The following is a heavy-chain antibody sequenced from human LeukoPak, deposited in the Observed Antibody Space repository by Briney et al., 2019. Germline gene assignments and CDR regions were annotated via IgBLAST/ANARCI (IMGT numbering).Heavy chain of an antibody. CDR1: GGSISSYY. V-gene: IGHV4-4*07. J-gene: IGHJ4*02. D-gene: IGHD1-26*01. Sequence: SETLSLTCTVSGGSISSYYWSWIRQPAGKGLEWIGRIYTSGSTNYNPSLKSRVTMPVDTSKNQFSLKLSSVTAADTAVYYCARDDAAGIVGATPGDYWGQGTLVTVSS. CDR2: IYTSGST. CDR3: ARDDAAGIVGATPGDY.